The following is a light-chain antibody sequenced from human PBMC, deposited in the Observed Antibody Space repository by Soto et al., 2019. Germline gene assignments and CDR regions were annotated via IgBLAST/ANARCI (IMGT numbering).Light chain of an antibody. Sequence: QSALTQPASVSGSPGQSITISCTGTSSDVGYDNYVSWYQHRPGKAPRLMIYEVRNRLSGVSNRFSGSKSGNTASLTISGLQSEDEADYYCTSYTPTGALVFGSGTKLTVL. CDR1: SSDVGYDNY. V-gene: IGLV2-14*01. CDR2: EVR. J-gene: IGLJ3*02. CDR3: TSYTPTGALV.